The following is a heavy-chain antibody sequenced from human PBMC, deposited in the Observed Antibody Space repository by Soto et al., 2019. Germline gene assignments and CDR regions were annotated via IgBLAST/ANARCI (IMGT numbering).Heavy chain of an antibody. D-gene: IGHD3-22*01. CDR3: ASGAYYYDSSGYSPYYFDY. Sequence: SEPLSLTCTGSGGSISSYYWSWIRQPPRKGLEWIGYIYYSGSTNYNPSLKSRVTISVDTSKNQFTLKLSSVTAADTAVYYCASGAYYYDSSGYSPYYFDYCGQGTLVTVSS. CDR1: GGSISSYY. J-gene: IGHJ4*02. V-gene: IGHV4-59*01. CDR2: IYYSGST.